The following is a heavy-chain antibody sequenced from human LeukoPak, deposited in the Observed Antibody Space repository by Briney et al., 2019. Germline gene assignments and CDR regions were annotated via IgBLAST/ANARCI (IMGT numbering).Heavy chain of an antibody. V-gene: IGHV1-69*05. Sequence: SVKVSCTASGGTFSSYAISWVRQAPGQGLEWMGGIIPIFGTANYAQKFQGRVTITTDESTSTAYMELSSLRSEDTAVYYCAYSPYSSSWFFDYWGQGTLVTVSS. J-gene: IGHJ4*02. D-gene: IGHD6-13*01. CDR2: IIPIFGTA. CDR3: AYSPYSSSWFFDY. CDR1: GGTFSSYA.